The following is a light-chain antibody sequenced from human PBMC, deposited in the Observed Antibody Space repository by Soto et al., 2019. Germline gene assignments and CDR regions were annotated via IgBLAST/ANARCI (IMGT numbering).Light chain of an antibody. CDR1: SSEVGGYNY. J-gene: IGLJ1*01. Sequence: QSVLTQPASVSGSPGQSITISCTGTSSEVGGYNYVSWYQQHPGKAPKLMIYDVSNRPSGVSNRFSGSKSGNTASLTISVLQAEDEADYYCSSYTSSSTRVFGTGTKVTVL. CDR2: DVS. V-gene: IGLV2-14*01. CDR3: SSYTSSSTRV.